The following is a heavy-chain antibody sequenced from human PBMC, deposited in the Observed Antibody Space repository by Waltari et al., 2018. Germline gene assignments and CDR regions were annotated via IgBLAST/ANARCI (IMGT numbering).Heavy chain of an antibody. Sequence: QVQLEASGPGLVKPSETLSLTCTISGGSITNQYWSWIRQPPGKGLECIGHIFYTGSTTYSPSLESRVTISLDRSKNQFSLRLTSVTAADTAIYYCARDPGVVTPWYFDLWGRGTMVTVSS. CDR1: GGSITNQY. CDR3: ARDPGVVTPWYFDL. D-gene: IGHD3-22*01. V-gene: IGHV4-59*11. CDR2: IFYTGST. J-gene: IGHJ2*01.